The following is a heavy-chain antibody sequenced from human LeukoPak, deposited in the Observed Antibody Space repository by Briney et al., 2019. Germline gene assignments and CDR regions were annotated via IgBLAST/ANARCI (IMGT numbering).Heavy chain of an antibody. CDR3: AKDYGSSSWYEAFDY. D-gene: IGHD6-13*01. V-gene: IGHV3-30*18. CDR1: GFTFSSYG. Sequence: GGSLRLSCAASGFTFSSYGMHWVRQAPGKGLEWVAVISYDGSNKYYADSVKGRFTISRDNSKNTLYLQMNSLRAEDTAVYYCAKDYGSSSWYEAFDYWGQGTLVTVSS. J-gene: IGHJ4*02. CDR2: ISYDGSNK.